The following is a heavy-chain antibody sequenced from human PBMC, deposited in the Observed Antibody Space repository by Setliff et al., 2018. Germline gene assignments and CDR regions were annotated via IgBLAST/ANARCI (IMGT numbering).Heavy chain of an antibody. CDR2: IKSKGEDETT. V-gene: IGHV3-15*01. J-gene: IGHJ5*01. Sequence: GSLRLSCASSGITFKNAWMTWVRQAPGKGLEWVGRIKSKGEDETTNFAASVKGRFSLSRDDSRNMIYLQMSSLTIEDTAFYYCTTGPRDSRNYMTWLDSWGPGTLVTVSS. CDR3: TTGPRDSRNYMTWLDS. CDR1: GITFKNAW. D-gene: IGHD3-3*01.